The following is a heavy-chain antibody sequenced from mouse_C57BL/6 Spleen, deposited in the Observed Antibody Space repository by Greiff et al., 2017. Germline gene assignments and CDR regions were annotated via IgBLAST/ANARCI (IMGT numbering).Heavy chain of an antibody. J-gene: IGHJ1*03. CDR2: IDPANGNT. V-gene: IGHV14-3*01. D-gene: IGHD1-1*01. CDR1: GFNIKNTY. CDR3: ARPYYYGSSYGYFEV. Sequence: VQLQQSVAELVRPGASVKLSCTASGFNIKNTYMHWVKQRPEQGLEWIGRIDPANGNTKYAPKFQGKATITADTSSNTAYLQLSSLTSEDTAICYCARPYYYGSSYGYFEVWGTGTTVTVSS.